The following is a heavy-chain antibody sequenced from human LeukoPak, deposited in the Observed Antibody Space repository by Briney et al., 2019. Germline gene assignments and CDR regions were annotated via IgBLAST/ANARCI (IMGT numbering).Heavy chain of an antibody. CDR1: GGTFSSYA. D-gene: IGHD5-18*01. J-gene: IGHJ6*02. Sequence: GASVKVSCEASGGTFSSYAISWVRQAPGQGLEWMGRIIPILGIANYAQKFQGRVTITADKSTSTAYMELSSLRSEDTAVYYCARDCGYSYGTWGYYYYYYGMDVWGQGTMVTVSS. V-gene: IGHV1-69*04. CDR2: IIPILGIA. CDR3: ARDCGYSYGTWGYYYYYYGMDV.